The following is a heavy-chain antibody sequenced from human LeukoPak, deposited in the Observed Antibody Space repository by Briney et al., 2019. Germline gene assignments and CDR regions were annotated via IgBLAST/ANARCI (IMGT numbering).Heavy chain of an antibody. J-gene: IGHJ4*02. CDR2: VSSHGNDG. CDR3: TQDAYNFNDFDY. D-gene: IGHD5-24*01. Sequence: GGSLRLSCAVSEFTFSHFAMHWVRQAPGKGLEWVAVVSSHGNDGYYADSVKGRFTISRDNSKNTLYLQIDSLRAEDTAIYYCTQDAYNFNDFDYWGQGTLVTVSS. V-gene: IGHV3-30*16. CDR1: EFTFSHFA.